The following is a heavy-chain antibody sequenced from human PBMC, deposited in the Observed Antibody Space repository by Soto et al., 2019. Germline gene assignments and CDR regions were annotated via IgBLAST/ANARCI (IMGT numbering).Heavy chain of an antibody. V-gene: IGHV3-30*18. CDR2: ISYDGSNK. Sequence: QVQLVESGGGVVQPVRSLRLSCAASGFTFSSYGMHWVRQAPGKGLEWVAVISYDGSNKYYADSVKGRFTISRDNSKNTLYLQMNSLRAEDTAVYYCAKGIAARPDVEGYWGQGTLVTVSS. J-gene: IGHJ4*02. CDR3: AKGIAARPDVEGY. CDR1: GFTFSSYG. D-gene: IGHD6-6*01.